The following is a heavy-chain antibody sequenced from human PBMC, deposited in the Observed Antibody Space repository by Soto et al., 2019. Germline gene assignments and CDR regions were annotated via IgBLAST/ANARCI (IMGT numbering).Heavy chain of an antibody. V-gene: IGHV3-73*01. CDR3: TRLALTGDWAYYYYGMDV. CDR1: GFTFSGSA. D-gene: IGHD7-27*01. Sequence: FLRLSCAASGFTFSGSAMHWVRQASGKGLEWVGRIRSKANSYATAYAASVKGRFTISRDDSKNTAYLQMNSLKTEDTAVYYCTRLALTGDWAYYYYGMDVWGQGTTVTVSS. CDR2: IRSKANSYAT. J-gene: IGHJ6*02.